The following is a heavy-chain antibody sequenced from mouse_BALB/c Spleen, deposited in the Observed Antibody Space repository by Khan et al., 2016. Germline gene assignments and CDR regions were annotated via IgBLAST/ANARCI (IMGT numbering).Heavy chain of an antibody. Sequence: EVELVESGGGLVKPGGSLKLSCAASGFTFSDYYMYWVHQTPEKRLEWVATISDGGSYTYYPDSVKGRFTISRDNAKNNLYLQMSSLKSEDTAMYYCARLEDIWGQGTTLTVSS. CDR1: GFTFSDYY. J-gene: IGHJ2*01. CDR3: ARLEDI. V-gene: IGHV5-4*02. CDR2: ISDGGSYT. D-gene: IGHD1-3*01.